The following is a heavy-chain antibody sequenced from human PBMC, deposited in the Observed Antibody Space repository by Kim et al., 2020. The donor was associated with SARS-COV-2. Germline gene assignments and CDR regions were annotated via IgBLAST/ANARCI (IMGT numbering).Heavy chain of an antibody. D-gene: IGHD1-1*01. CDR3: TSGPVTTLAFWDAFD. V-gene: IGHV3-73*01. CDR2: IRSKANDYAT. Sequence: GGSLRLSCAASGFTFSGSALHWVRQASGKGLEWVGRIRSKANDYATADSASLKVRITISKDDSKNTAYLQMNSLKTEDTAVYYCTSGPVTTLAFWDAFD. CDR1: GFTFSGSA. J-gene: IGHJ3*02.